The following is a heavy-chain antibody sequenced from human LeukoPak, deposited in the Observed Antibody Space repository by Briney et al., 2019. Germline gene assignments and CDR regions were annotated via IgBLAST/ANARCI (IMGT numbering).Heavy chain of an antibody. CDR3: AKVVAVAGYYFDY. CDR2: ISGSGGST. J-gene: IGHJ4*02. D-gene: IGHD6-19*01. CDR1: GSTFSSYA. Sequence: PGGSLRLSCAASGSTFSSYAMSWVRQAPGKGLEWVSAISGSGGSTYYADSVKGRFTISRDNSKNTLYLQMNSLRAEDTAVYYCAKVVAVAGYYFDYWGQGTLVTVSS. V-gene: IGHV3-23*01.